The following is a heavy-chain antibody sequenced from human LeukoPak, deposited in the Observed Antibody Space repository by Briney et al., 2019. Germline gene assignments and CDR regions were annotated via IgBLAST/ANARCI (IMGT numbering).Heavy chain of an antibody. CDR2: ISGSDGTT. CDR3: AKDRYSYGSRWFDP. Sequence: AGGSLRLSCAASGFTFSSYWMHWVRQAPGKGLEWVSSISGSDGTTYYADSVKGRFTVSRDNSKNTLYLQMNSLRAEDTAVYYCAKDRYSYGSRWFDPWGQGTLVTVSS. J-gene: IGHJ5*02. CDR1: GFTFSSYW. V-gene: IGHV3-23*01. D-gene: IGHD5-18*01.